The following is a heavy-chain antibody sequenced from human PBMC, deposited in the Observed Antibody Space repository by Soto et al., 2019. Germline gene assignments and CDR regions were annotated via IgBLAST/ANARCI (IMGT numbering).Heavy chain of an antibody. J-gene: IGHJ4*02. CDR2: ISDTGSII. D-gene: IGHD5-18*01. CDR3: ARPQPSGYIYGFPF. Sequence: PGGSLRLSCAASGFTFSNAWMNWVRQAPGKGLEWVSYISDTGSIIYYADSVKGRFTISRDNARNALYLQMNSLRDEDTAVYYCARPQPSGYIYGFPFWGQGTLVTVSS. CDR1: GFTFSNAW. V-gene: IGHV3-11*01.